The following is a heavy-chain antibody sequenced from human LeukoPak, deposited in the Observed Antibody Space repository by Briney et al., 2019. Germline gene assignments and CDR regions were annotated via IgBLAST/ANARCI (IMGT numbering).Heavy chain of an antibody. CDR2: IYYSGST. V-gene: IGHV4-59*01. CDR1: GGSISSYY. Sequence: SETLSLTCTVSGGSISSYYWSWIRQPPGKGLEWIGYIYYSGSTNYNPSLKSRVTISVDTSKNQFSLKLSSVTAADTAVYYYARGELNGDYFDYWGQGTLVTVSS. D-gene: IGHD1-7*01. J-gene: IGHJ4*02. CDR3: ARGELNGDYFDY.